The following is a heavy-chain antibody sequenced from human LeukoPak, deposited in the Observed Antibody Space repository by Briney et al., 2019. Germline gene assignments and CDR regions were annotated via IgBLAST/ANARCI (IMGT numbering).Heavy chain of an antibody. V-gene: IGHV3-66*01. CDR1: GFTVSSNY. J-gene: IGHJ5*02. CDR2: IYSGGST. Sequence: PGGSLRLSCAASGFTVSSNYMSWVRQAPGKGPEWVSVIYSGGSTYYADSVKGRFTISRDNSKNTLYLQMNSLRAEDTAVYYCAKDRAIAARVRWFGPWGQGTLVTVSS. CDR3: AKDRAIAARVRWFGP. D-gene: IGHD6-6*01.